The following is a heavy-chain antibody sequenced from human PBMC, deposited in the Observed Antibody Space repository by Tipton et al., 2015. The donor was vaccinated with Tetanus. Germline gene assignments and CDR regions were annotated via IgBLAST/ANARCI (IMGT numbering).Heavy chain of an antibody. J-gene: IGHJ6*02. CDR1: GFTFSSFG. CDR3: ARDYGGNTRYYYYGMDV. V-gene: IGHV3-21*01. Sequence: GSLRLSCAASGFTFSSFGMTWVRQAPGKGLEWVSSITGSSSYIYYADSVKGRFTISRDNAKNTLYLQMNSLRAEDTAVYYCARDYGGNTRYYYYGMDVWGQGTTVTVSS. CDR2: ITGSSSYI. D-gene: IGHD4-23*01.